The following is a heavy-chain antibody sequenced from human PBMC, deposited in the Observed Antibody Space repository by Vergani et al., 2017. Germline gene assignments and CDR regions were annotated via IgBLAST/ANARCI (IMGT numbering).Heavy chain of an antibody. CDR1: GFTFSSYA. Sequence: EVQRLESGGGLVQPGGSLRLPCAASGFTFSSYAMSWVRQAPGKGLEWVSAISGSGGSTYYADSVKGRFTISRDNSKNTLYLQMNSLRAEDTAVYYGAKPSWEWELLPFDYWGQGTLVTVSS. CDR3: AKPSWEWELLPFDY. J-gene: IGHJ4*02. D-gene: IGHD1-26*01. V-gene: IGHV3-23*01. CDR2: ISGSGGST.